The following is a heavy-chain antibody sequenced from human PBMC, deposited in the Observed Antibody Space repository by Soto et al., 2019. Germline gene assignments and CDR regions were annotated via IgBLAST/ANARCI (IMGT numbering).Heavy chain of an antibody. CDR2: ISSSSSTI. J-gene: IGHJ6*02. V-gene: IGHV3-48*02. Sequence: GGSLRLSCAASGFTFSSYSMNWVRQAPGKGLEWVSYISSSSSTIYYADSVKGRFTISRDNAKNSLYLQMNSLRDEDTAVYYCARDTRDTMIVAVINDGMDVWGQGTTVTVSS. CDR3: ARDTRDTMIVAVINDGMDV. CDR1: GFTFSSYS. D-gene: IGHD3-22*01.